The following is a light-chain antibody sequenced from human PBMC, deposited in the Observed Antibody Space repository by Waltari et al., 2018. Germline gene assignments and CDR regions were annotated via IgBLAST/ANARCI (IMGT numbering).Light chain of an antibody. CDR3: QSYDTSLSVV. CDR1: GSNPGPGYD. CDR2: GTS. V-gene: IGLV1-40*01. J-gene: IGLJ2*01. Sequence: QSVLTQPPSVSGAPGQRVSISCTGSGSNPGPGYDVHWYQQHPGKAPKLLIYGTSTRPPGVPDRFFGSQSGTSASLAITALQAEDEAEYYCQSYDTSLSVVFGGGTKLTVL.